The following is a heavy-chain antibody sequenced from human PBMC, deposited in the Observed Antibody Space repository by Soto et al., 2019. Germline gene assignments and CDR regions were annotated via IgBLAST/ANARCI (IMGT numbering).Heavy chain of an antibody. CDR3: AKGGIVVVVAATVDYYGMDV. V-gene: IGHV3-30*18. J-gene: IGHJ6*02. CDR2: ISYDGSNK. Sequence: GESLKISCAASGFTFSSYGMHWVRQAPGKGLEWVAVISYDGSNKYYADSVKGRFTISRDNSKNTLYLQMNSLRAEDTAVYYCAKGGIVVVVAATVDYYGMDVWGQGTTVTVSS. CDR1: GFTFSSYG. D-gene: IGHD2-15*01.